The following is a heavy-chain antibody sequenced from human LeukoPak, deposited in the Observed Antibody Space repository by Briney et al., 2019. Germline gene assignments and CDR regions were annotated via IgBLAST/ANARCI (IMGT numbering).Heavy chain of an antibody. CDR2: IYSGGST. CDR1: GFTFSSYA. Sequence: GGSLRLSCAASGFTFSSYAMHWVRQAPGKGLEWVSVIYSGGSTYYADSVKGRFTISRDNSKNTLYLQMNSLRAEDTAVYYCARDSPYDSSGYYFGYWGQGTLVTVSS. V-gene: IGHV3-66*01. D-gene: IGHD3-22*01. CDR3: ARDSPYDSSGYYFGY. J-gene: IGHJ4*02.